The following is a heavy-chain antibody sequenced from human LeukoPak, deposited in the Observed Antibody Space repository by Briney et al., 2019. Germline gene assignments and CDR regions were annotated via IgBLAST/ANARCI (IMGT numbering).Heavy chain of an antibody. D-gene: IGHD3-16*01. V-gene: IGHV3-23*01. CDR2: ISASGSST. CDR3: AKGGALKSYYFDY. CDR1: GFTFSSYA. J-gene: IGHJ4*02. Sequence: GGSLRPSCAASGFTFSSYAMSWVRQAPGKGLEWVSTISASGSSTYYVDSVKGRFTISRDKSKNTLHLQMNSLRAEDTAVFYCAKGGALKSYYFDYWGPGTLVTVSS.